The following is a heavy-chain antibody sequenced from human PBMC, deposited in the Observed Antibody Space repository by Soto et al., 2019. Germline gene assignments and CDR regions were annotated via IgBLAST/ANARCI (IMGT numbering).Heavy chain of an antibody. CDR3: ASSKFSWTFYYYYGMDV. V-gene: IGHV3-7*01. Sequence: GGSLRLSCAASGFTFSSYWMSWVRQAPGKGLEWVANIKQDGSEKYYVDSVKGRFTISRDNAKNSLYLQMNSLRAEDTAVYYCASSKFSWTFYYYYGMDVWGQGTTVTVSS. D-gene: IGHD3-3*01. CDR2: IKQDGSEK. J-gene: IGHJ6*02. CDR1: GFTFSSYW.